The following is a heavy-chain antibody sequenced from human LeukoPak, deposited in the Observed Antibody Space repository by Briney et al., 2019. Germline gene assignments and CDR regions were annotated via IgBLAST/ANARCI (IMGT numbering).Heavy chain of an antibody. CDR2: ISAYNGNT. V-gene: IGHV1-18*01. CDR1: GYTFTSYG. CDR3: ARTGDIVVVPAAMIHFDY. Sequence: ASVKVSCKASGYTFTSYGISWVRQAPGQGVEWMGWISAYNGNTNYAQKLQGRVTMTTDTSTSTAYMELRSLRSDDTAVYYCARTGDIVVVPAAMIHFDYWGQGTLVTVSS. D-gene: IGHD2-2*01. J-gene: IGHJ4*02.